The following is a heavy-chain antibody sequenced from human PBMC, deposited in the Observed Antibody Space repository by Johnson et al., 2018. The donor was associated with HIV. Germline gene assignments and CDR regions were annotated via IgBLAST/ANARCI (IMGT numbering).Heavy chain of an antibody. Sequence: VQLVESGGGLVQPGGSLRLSCAVSGFTFSNYWLEWVRQAPGKGLVWVAGINWNGGSTGYADSVKGRFTISRDNSKNTLYLQMNSLRAEDTALYYCARPSVTTRDAFDIWGQGTMVTVSS. CDR2: INWNGGST. V-gene: IGHV3-20*04. J-gene: IGHJ3*02. CDR3: ARPSVTTRDAFDI. CDR1: GFTFSNYW. D-gene: IGHD4-17*01.